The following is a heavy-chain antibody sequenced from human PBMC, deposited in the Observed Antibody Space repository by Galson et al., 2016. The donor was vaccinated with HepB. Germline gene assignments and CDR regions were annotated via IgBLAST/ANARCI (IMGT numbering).Heavy chain of an antibody. CDR2: IFSSGST. J-gene: IGHJ1*01. Sequence: KGLEWIASIFSSGSTYYHPSLKSRVTISVDTSKNQFSLRLSSVTAADTAVYYCARPTFPAVVGLGKLSFSDWGQGTLVAVPS. CDR3: ARPTFPAVVGLGKLSFSD. D-gene: IGHD3-16*02. V-gene: IGHV4-30-2*03.